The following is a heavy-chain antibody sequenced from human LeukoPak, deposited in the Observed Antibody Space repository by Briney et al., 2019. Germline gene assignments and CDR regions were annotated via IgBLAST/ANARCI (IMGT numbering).Heavy chain of an antibody. J-gene: IGHJ4*02. CDR2: LSGSGGTT. CDR3: AKGQQLETN. Sequence: GGSLSLSCAASGFTFSSYAMSWVRQAPGKGLEWVSALSGSGGTTYYADSVKGRFTISRDNSNNTLYLQMNSLRAEDTAVYYCAKGQQLETNWGQGTLVTVSS. D-gene: IGHD6-13*01. CDR1: GFTFSSYA. V-gene: IGHV3-23*01.